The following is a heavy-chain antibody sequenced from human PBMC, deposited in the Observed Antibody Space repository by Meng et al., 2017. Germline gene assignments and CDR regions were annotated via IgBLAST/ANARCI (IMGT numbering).Heavy chain of an antibody. CDR1: GFTLSNAW. CDR3: SGHVDY. J-gene: IGHJ4*01. Sequence: EVQLVESGGGVVTPGGSLRLSCAASGFTLSNAWMTWVRQAPGKGLEWIGRMKSNVDGGTVDYAAAVKGRFFISRDDSENTFYLQMNSLKTEDTAVYYCSGHVDYWGHGTLVTVSS. CDR2: MKSNVDGGTV. V-gene: IGHV3-15*01.